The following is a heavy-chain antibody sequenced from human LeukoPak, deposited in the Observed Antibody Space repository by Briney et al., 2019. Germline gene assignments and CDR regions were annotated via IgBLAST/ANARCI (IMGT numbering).Heavy chain of an antibody. V-gene: IGHV3-11*01. D-gene: IGHD1-1*01. CDR3: AKNPPSPNDGWPLLDY. CDR1: GFTFSDYY. J-gene: IGHJ4*02. Sequence: GGSLRLFCAVSGFTFSDYYMSWIRQTPGEGLQWLSYISSGGDTIYYADSTKGRFTISRDNAKNSLYLQINSLTVEDTAVYFCAKNPPSPNDGWPLLDYWGRGTLVTVSS. CDR2: ISSGGDTI.